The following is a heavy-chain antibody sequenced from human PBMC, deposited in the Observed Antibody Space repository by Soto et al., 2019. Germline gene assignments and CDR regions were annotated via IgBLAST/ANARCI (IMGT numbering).Heavy chain of an antibody. CDR2: ISYDESHK. D-gene: IGHD6-6*01. CDR3: AKEMFPRAWFDSSSPLCDY. V-gene: IGHV3-30*18. J-gene: IGHJ4*02. Sequence: QVQLVESGGGVVQPGKSLRLSCAASGFTLRSYGMHLVRQAPCKGLEWLAVISYDESHKYYADSVKGRFTISRDTSKNALYLQMYRLRAEDTAGYYCAKEMFPRAWFDSSSPLCDYWGQGTAGTVSP. CDR1: GFTLRSYG.